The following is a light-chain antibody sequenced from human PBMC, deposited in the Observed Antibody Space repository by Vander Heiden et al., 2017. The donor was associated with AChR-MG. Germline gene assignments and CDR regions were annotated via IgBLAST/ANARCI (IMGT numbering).Light chain of an antibody. V-gene: IGKV1-39*01. CDR1: QTISTF. CDR3: QQTYSLPRT. J-gene: IGKJ1*01. CDR2: AAS. Sequence: DIQMTRSPSSLSASVGDRVTITCRASQTISTFLNWYQQKPGKAPKLLIFAASNLESGVPPRFSGSGAGTTFTLTVSSLQPEDFATYYCQQTYSLPRTFGQGSRLEI.